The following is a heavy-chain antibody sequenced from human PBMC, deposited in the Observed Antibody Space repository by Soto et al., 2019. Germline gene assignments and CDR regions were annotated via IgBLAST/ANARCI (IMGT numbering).Heavy chain of an antibody. J-gene: IGHJ4*02. CDR2: IDTSGST. D-gene: IGHD3-3*01. CDR1: GGSISNYY. V-gene: IGHV4-4*07. Sequence: ETLSLTCTVSGGSISNYYCNWIRQPAGKGLEWIGRIDTSGSTNYKPSLKSRVTMSVDKSKQEFSLKLSSVTAADTALYYCARGGQDFWSGPFDYWGRGALVTVSS. CDR3: ARGGQDFWSGPFDY.